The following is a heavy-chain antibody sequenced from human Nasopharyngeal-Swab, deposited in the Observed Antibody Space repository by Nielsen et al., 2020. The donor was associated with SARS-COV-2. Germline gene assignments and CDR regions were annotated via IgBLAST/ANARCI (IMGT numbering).Heavy chain of an antibody. V-gene: IGHV4-59*12. CDR3: ARENYYDSSGYPTHFDY. D-gene: IGHD3-22*01. J-gene: IGHJ4*02. CDR1: GGSMTSYF. CDR2: ISYSGGT. Sequence: SETLSLTCTVSGGSMTSYFWSWIRQPPGKGLEWIGDISYSGGTNYNPSLKSRVTISVDTSKNQFSLKLSSVTAADTAVYYCARENYYDSSGYPTHFDYWGQGTLVTVSS.